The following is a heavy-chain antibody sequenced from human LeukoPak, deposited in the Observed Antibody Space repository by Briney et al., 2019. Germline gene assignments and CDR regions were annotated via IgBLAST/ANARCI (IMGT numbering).Heavy chain of an antibody. CDR3: AKDSYTSGWYTSGLNHREFDF. CDR2: ISHDGSNK. D-gene: IGHD6-19*01. CDR1: GFTFSSYG. J-gene: IGHJ4*02. Sequence: GRSLRLSCAASGFTFSSYGMHWVRQAPGKGLQWVALISHDGSNKYYADSVKGRFTISRDHSKNTLYLQMNSLRAEDTAVYFCAKDSYTSGWYTSGLNHREFDFWGQGTLVTVSS. V-gene: IGHV3-30*18.